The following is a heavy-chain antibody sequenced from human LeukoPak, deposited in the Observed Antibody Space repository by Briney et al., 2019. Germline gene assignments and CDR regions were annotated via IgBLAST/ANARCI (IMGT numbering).Heavy chain of an antibody. CDR3: ASGGRGYSGYDLFWFDP. CDR1: GGSISSYY. CDR2: IYYSGST. V-gene: IGHV4-59*08. J-gene: IGHJ5*02. Sequence: PSETLSLTCTVSGGSISSYYWSWIRQPPGKGLEWIGYIYYSGSTNYNPSLKSRVTISVDTSKNQFSLKLSYVTAADTAVYYCASGGRGYSGYDLFWFDPWGQGTLVTVSS. D-gene: IGHD5-12*01.